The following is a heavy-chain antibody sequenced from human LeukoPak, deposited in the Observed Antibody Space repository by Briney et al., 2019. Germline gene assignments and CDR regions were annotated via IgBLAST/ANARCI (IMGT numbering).Heavy chain of an antibody. CDR2: IYYSGST. J-gene: IGHJ4*02. CDR3: ARVHRVSGYYPFDY. Sequence: SETLSLTCTVSGGSISSGGYYWSWIRQHPGKGLEWIGYIYYSGSTYYNPSLKSRVTISVDTSKNQFSLKLSSVTAADTAVYYCARVHRVSGYYPFDYWGQGTLVTVFS. V-gene: IGHV4-31*03. CDR1: GGSISSGGYY. D-gene: IGHD3-22*01.